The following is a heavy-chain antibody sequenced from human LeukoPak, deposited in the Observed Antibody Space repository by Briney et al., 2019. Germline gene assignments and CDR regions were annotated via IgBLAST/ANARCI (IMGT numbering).Heavy chain of an antibody. Sequence: PGGSLRLSCAASGFTFSIYGMSWVRQAPGKGLEWVSVISGSGGSTYYADSVKGRFTISRDNSRNTLSLQMDSLRAEDTAVYYCAKVGSSAHDWVSRDFDYWGQGTLVTVSS. CDR1: GFTFSIYG. CDR2: ISGSGGST. V-gene: IGHV3-23*01. D-gene: IGHD5-12*01. CDR3: AKVGSSAHDWVSRDFDY. J-gene: IGHJ4*02.